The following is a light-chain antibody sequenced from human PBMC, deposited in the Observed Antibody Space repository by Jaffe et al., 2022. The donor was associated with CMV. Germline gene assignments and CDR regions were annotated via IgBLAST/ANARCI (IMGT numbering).Light chain of an antibody. CDR1: QSLVQHDGDTS. CDR3: MLGSHWPPST. J-gene: IGKJ5*01. V-gene: IGKV2-30*02. CDR2: RVS. Sequence: DVVMPQSPLSLPVTLGQPASISCRSGQSLVQHDGDTSLNWFQRRPGQSPRRLIYRVSDRGSGVPDRFSGSGSGTGFSLKLIRVEAEDIGLHCCMLGSHWPPSTFGQGTRLEIK.